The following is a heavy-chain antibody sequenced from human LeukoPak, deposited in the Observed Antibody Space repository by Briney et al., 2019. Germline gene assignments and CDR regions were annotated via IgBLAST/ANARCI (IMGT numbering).Heavy chain of an antibody. Sequence: PSETLSLTCAVSGGSISSSNWWSWVRQPPGKGLEWIGEIYHSGSTNYNPSLKSRVTISVDKSKNQFSLKLSSVTAADTAVYYCARDSGIAVAAYFDYWGQGTLVTVSS. CDR1: GGSISSSNW. CDR2: IYHSGST. V-gene: IGHV4-4*02. CDR3: ARDSGIAVAAYFDY. J-gene: IGHJ4*02. D-gene: IGHD6-19*01.